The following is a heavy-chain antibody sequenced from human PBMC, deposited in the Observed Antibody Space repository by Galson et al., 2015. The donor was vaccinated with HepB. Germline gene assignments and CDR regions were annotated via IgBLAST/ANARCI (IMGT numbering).Heavy chain of an antibody. Sequence: SLRLSCAASGFIFSSYWMSWVRQAPGKGLEWVANIKQDGSEKYYVDSVKGRFTISRDNAKNSLYLQMNSLRAEDTAVYYCARAGQWLVREGDYFDYWGQGTLVTVSS. CDR2: IKQDGSEK. CDR3: ARAGQWLVREGDYFDY. CDR1: GFIFSSYW. D-gene: IGHD6-19*01. V-gene: IGHV3-7*03. J-gene: IGHJ4*02.